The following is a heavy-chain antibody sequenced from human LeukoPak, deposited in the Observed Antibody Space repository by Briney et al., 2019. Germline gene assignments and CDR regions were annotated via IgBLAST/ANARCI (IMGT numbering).Heavy chain of an antibody. CDR3: ARDTGLPGIAVAGIFDY. V-gene: IGHV3-15*01. D-gene: IGHD6-19*01. CDR1: GLTFSNEW. Sequence: GGSLRLSCVSSGLTFSNEWMSWARQAPGKGLEWVARIKSETDGGTADYAAPVKGRFTISRDNSKNTLYLQMNSLRAEDTAVYYCARDTGLPGIAVAGIFDYWGQGTLVTVSS. CDR2: IKSETDGGTA. J-gene: IGHJ4*02.